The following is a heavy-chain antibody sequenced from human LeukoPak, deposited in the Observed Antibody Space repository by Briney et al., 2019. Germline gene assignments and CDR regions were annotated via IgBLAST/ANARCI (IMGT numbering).Heavy chain of an antibody. CDR1: GGSISSYY. D-gene: IGHD6-19*01. J-gene: IGHJ4*02. CDR2: IYYSGST. V-gene: IGHV4-59*08. Sequence: PSETLSLTCTVSGGSISSYYWNWIRQPPGKGLEWIGYIYYSGSTNYNPSLKSRVTISVDTSKNQFSLKLSSVTAADAAVYFCARQLRGEAVAGHLQPFDYWGQGTLVTVSS. CDR3: ARQLRGEAVAGHLQPFDY.